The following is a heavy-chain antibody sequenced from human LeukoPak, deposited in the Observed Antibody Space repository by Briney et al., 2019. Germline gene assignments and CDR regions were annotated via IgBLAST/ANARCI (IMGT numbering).Heavy chain of an antibody. CDR3: ARSYFNRYNNLLWDY. CDR2: IRSKGNSYAT. V-gene: IGHV3-73*01. D-gene: IGHD3-16*02. CDR1: GFTSSGSA. Sequence: PGGSLRLSCAASGFTSSGSAMHRVRQASGKGLEWVGRIRSKGNSYATAYTASVIGRFTISRDDSKSTANLQMNSLKTEDTAVYYCARSYFNRYNNLLWDYWGQGTLVTVSS. J-gene: IGHJ4*02.